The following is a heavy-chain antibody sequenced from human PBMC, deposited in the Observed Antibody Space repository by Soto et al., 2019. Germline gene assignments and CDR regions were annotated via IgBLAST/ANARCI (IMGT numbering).Heavy chain of an antibody. CDR2: ISGYNGNT. J-gene: IGHJ6*03. D-gene: IGHD4-4*01. CDR3: AKADSNYAGRFSYYYMDV. Sequence: ASVKVSCKDSGYTFRSYGISWVRQAPGQGLEWMGWISGYNGNTHYSQKFQGKVTMTTDTSTSTAYMELRNLRSDDTAVYYCAKADSNYAGRFSYYYMDVWGTGTMVTVSS. V-gene: IGHV1-18*01. CDR1: GYTFRSYG.